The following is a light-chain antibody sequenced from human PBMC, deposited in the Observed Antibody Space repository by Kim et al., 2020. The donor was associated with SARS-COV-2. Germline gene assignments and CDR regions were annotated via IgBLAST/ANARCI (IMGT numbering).Light chain of an antibody. Sequence: QLVLTQSPSASASLGASVKLTCTLSSGHSSYAIAWHQQQPEKGPRYLMKLNSDGSHDKGDGIPDRFSGSSSGAERYLTISSLQSEDEADYYCQTWGSGIVVFGGGTQLTV. V-gene: IGLV4-69*01. CDR1: SGHSSYA. J-gene: IGLJ2*01. CDR3: QTWGSGIVV. CDR2: LNSDGSH.